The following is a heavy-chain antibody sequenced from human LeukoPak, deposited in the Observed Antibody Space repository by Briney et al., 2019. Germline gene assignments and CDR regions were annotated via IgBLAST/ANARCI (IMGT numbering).Heavy chain of an antibody. CDR2: IIPIFGTA. CDR1: GGTFSSYA. Sequence: SVKVSCKASGGTFSSYAISWVRQAPGRGLEWMGGIIPIFGTANYAQKFQGRVTITADESTSTAYMELSSLRSEDTAVYYCASLWDQHFDYWGQGTLVTVSS. CDR3: ASLWDQHFDY. V-gene: IGHV1-69*13. D-gene: IGHD1-26*01. J-gene: IGHJ4*02.